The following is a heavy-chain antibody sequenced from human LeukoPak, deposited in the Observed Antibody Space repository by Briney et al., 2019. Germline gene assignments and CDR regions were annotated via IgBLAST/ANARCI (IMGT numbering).Heavy chain of an antibody. D-gene: IGHD1-7*01. J-gene: IGHJ4*02. CDR3: ARARTTYRYYFDY. Sequence: GGSLRLSCAASGFTFSSYAMHWVRQAPGKGLEWVAVISYDGSNKYYADSVKGRFTISRDNSKNTLYLQMNSLRAEDTAVYYCARARTTYRYYFDYWGQGTLVTVSS. CDR1: GFTFSSYA. V-gene: IGHV3-30-3*01. CDR2: ISYDGSNK.